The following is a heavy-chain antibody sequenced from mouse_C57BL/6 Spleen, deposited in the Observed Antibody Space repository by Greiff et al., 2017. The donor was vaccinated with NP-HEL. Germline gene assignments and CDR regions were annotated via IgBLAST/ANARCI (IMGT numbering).Heavy chain of an antibody. D-gene: IGHD1-2*01. Sequence: QVQLKQSGAELARPGASVKLSCTASGYTFTSYGISWVKQRTGQGLEWIGEIYPRSGNTYYNEKFKGKATLTADKSSSTAYMELHSLTSEDSAVYVGARDGLLRPYYFDYWGQGTTLTVSS. V-gene: IGHV1-81*01. CDR1: GYTFTSYG. CDR3: ARDGLLRPYYFDY. J-gene: IGHJ2*01. CDR2: IYPRSGNT.